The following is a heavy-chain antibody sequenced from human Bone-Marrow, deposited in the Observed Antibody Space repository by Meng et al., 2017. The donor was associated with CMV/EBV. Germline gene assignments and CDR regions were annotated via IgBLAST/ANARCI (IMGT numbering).Heavy chain of an antibody. V-gene: IGHV4-61*01. CDR2: FFYSGST. CDR1: GGSVSSGSYY. J-gene: IGHJ4*02. CDR3: ARGLRYDFWSGSAYFDY. D-gene: IGHD3-3*01. Sequence: GSLSLSCTVSGGSVSSGSYYWSWIRQPTGKGLEWLGYFFYSGSTNYNPSLKSRVTISVDTSKQQFSLKLSSVTTADTAVYYCARGLRYDFWSGSAYFDYWGPGALVTVSS.